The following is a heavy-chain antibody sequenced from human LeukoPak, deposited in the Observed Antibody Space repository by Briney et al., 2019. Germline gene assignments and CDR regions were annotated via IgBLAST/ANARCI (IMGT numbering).Heavy chain of an antibody. V-gene: IGHV4-34*01. J-gene: IGHJ5*02. Sequence: PSETLSLTCAVSGGSFSGHYWNWIRQPPGKGLEWIGEINHGGSTNYNPSLKSRVTISVDTSQNQFSLRLSSVTAADTAVYYCARESGGGFDLWGQGTLVTVSS. CDR3: ARESGGGFDL. CDR2: INHGGST. D-gene: IGHD3-10*01. CDR1: GGSFSGHY.